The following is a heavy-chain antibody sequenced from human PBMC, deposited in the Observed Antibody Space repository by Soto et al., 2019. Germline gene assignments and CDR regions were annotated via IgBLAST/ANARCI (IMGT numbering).Heavy chain of an antibody. CDR1: GGSISSYY. CDR2: IYYSGST. Sequence: SETPSLTCTVSGGSISSYYWSWIRQPPGKGLEWIGYIYYSGSTNYNLSLKSRVTISVDTSKNQFSLKLSSVTAADTAVYYCARAGGYCSSTSCYGVYYYGMDVWGQGTTVTVSS. CDR3: ARAGGYCSSTSCYGVYYYGMDV. V-gene: IGHV4-59*01. J-gene: IGHJ6*02. D-gene: IGHD2-2*01.